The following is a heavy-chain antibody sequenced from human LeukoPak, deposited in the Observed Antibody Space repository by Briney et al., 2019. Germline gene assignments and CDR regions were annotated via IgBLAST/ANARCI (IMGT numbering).Heavy chain of an antibody. J-gene: IGHJ4*02. CDR3: ARGTTVTTYSDS. V-gene: IGHV4-59*01. Sequence: SETLSLTCTVSGGSISNYYWSWIRQPPGKGLERIGYISYSGSTTYNPSLKSRVTISVDSSKNQFSLKLISVTAADTAVYYCARGTTVTTYSDSWGQGTLVTVSS. D-gene: IGHD4-17*01. CDR2: ISYSGST. CDR1: GGSISNYY.